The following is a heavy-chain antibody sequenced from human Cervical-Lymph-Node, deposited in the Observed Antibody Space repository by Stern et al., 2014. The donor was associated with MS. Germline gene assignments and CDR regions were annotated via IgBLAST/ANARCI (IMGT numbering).Heavy chain of an antibody. V-gene: IGHV3-30*04. CDR2: ISYDGRYK. Sequence: QVQLGESGGGVVQPGRSLRLSCAASGFAFRRYALHWVRQAPGQGLEWVALISYDGRYKYYTDSVKGRFTVSRDNSNNTVDLEMNSLRLEDTAVYYCAKGGSGSYLDWGQGSLVTVSS. CDR3: AKGGSGSYLD. D-gene: IGHD1-26*01. J-gene: IGHJ4*02. CDR1: GFAFRRYA.